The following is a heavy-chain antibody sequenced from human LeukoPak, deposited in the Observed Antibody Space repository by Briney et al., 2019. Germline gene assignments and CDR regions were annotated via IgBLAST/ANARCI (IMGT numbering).Heavy chain of an antibody. CDR1: GFIFNTYS. J-gene: IGHJ6*03. Sequence: PGGSLRLSCTASGFIFNTYSMTWVSQAPGKGLEWVSYISGGSKTIYYAESVKGRFTISRDNARNSVSLQMDTLRVDDTAVYYCVRTGEPYGDYYYYYYMDVWGKGTTVTVSS. CDR2: ISGGSKTI. CDR3: VRTGEPYGDYYYYYYMDV. V-gene: IGHV3-48*01. D-gene: IGHD4-17*01.